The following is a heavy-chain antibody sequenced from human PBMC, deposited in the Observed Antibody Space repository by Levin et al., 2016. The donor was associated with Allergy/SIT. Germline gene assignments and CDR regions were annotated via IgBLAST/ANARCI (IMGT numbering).Heavy chain of an antibody. Sequence: SETLSLTCTVSGGSVSRGTYYWTWVRQPAGKGLEWIGHIYTAGGTNYNPSFKSRVTISVDTSKNQFSLELSSVTAADTAVYYCARDYSSYSSKWPLDSWGQGTLVTVSS. CDR3: ARDYSSYSSKWPLDS. V-gene: IGHV4-61*09. J-gene: IGHJ4*02. D-gene: IGHD6-19*01. CDR1: GGSVSRGTYY. CDR2: IYTAGGT.